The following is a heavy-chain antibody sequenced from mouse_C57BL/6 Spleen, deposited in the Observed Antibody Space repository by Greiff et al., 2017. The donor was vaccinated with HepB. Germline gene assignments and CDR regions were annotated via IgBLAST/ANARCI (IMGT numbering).Heavy chain of an antibody. D-gene: IGHD1-1*01. CDR3: AREGEITTGY. J-gene: IGHJ2*01. CDR1: GYSITSGYY. Sequence: DVQLQESGPGLVKPSQSLSLTCSVTGYSITSGYYWNWIRQFPGNKLEWMGYISYDGSNNYNPSLKNRISITRDTSKNQFFLKLNSVTTEDTATYYCAREGEITTGYWGQGTTLTVSS. V-gene: IGHV3-6*01. CDR2: ISYDGSN.